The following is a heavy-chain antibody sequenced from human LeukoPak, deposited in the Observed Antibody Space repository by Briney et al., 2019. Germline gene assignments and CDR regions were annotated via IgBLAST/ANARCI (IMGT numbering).Heavy chain of an antibody. J-gene: IGHJ4*02. CDR2: ISAYNGNT. Sequence: ASAKVSCKASGYTFTSYGISWVRQAPGQGLEWMGWISAYNGNTNYAQKLQGRVTMTTDTSTSTAYMELRSLRSDDTAVYYCARVPHGGIAVAGTIDYWGQGTLVTVSS. CDR1: GYTFTSYG. CDR3: ARVPHGGIAVAGTIDY. D-gene: IGHD6-19*01. V-gene: IGHV1-18*01.